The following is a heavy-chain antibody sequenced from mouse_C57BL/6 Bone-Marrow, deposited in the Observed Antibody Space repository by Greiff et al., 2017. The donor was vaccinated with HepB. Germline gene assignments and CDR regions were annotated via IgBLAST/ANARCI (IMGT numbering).Heavy chain of an antibody. CDR1: GYSITSGYD. CDR3: ARGGDDGRRAMDY. D-gene: IGHD2-3*01. V-gene: IGHV3-1*01. CDR2: ISYSGST. Sequence: VQLQQSGPGMVKPSQSLSLTCTVPGYSITSGYDWHWIRHFPGNKLEWMGYISYSGSTNYNPSLKSRISITHDTSKNHFFLKLNSVTTEDTATYYCARGGDDGRRAMDYWGQGTSVTVSS. J-gene: IGHJ4*01.